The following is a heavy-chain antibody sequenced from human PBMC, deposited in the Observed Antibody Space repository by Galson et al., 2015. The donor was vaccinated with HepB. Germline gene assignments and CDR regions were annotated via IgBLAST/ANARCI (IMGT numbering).Heavy chain of an antibody. Sequence: SVKVSCKASGGTLRGYAINWVRQAPGQGLEWMGRITLIFDTTYYAQKFQGRLTITADESTSTAYMELGSLTSEDTAVYYCARGSLTTIRNYFDYWGQGTLVPVAS. V-gene: IGHV1-69*13. J-gene: IGHJ4*02. CDR2: ITLIFDTT. CDR1: GGTLRGYA. D-gene: IGHD4-11*01. CDR3: ARGSLTTIRNYFDY.